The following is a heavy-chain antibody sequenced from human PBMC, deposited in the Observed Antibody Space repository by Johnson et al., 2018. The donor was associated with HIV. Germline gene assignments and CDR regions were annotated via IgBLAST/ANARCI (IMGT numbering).Heavy chain of an antibody. CDR3: ARDRKPWQTARPDAFDI. V-gene: IGHV3-20*04. CDR1: GFTFDDYG. D-gene: IGHD6-6*01. CDR2: INWNAGST. J-gene: IGHJ3*02. Sequence: VQLVESGGGVVRPGGSLRLSCAASGFTFDDYGMSWVRQAPGKGLEWVSSINWNAGSTGYVDSVKGRFTISRDNAKNSLFLQMNSLRAEETALYYCARDRKPWQTARPDAFDIWGQGTMVTVSS.